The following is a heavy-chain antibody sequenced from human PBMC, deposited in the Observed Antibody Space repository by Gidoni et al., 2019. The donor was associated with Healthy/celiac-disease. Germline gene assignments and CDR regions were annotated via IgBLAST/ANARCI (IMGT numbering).Heavy chain of an antibody. J-gene: IGHJ4*02. CDR2: ISGSVGST. CDR3: AKPPLAQIFGVALDY. D-gene: IGHD3-3*01. Sequence: TASGFTFSSYAMSWVRQAPGKGLEWVSAISGSVGSTYYADSVKGRFTISRDNSKNTLYLQMNSLRAEDTAVYYCAKPPLAQIFGVALDYWGQGTLVTVSS. V-gene: IGHV3-23*01. CDR1: GFTFSSYA.